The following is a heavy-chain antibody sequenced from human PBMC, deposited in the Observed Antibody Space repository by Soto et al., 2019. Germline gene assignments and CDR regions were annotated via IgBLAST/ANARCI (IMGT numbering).Heavy chain of an antibody. V-gene: IGHV4-39*01. CDR2: IYYSGST. CDR3: ARVFGAAGPATPDY. D-gene: IGHD6-13*01. Sequence: QLQLQESGPGLVKPSETLSLTCTVSGGSISSSSYYWGWIRQPPGKGLEWIGSIYYSGSTYYNPSLKSRVTISVDTSKNQFSLKLSSVTAADTAVYYCARVFGAAGPATPDYWGQGTLVTVSS. CDR1: GGSISSSSYY. J-gene: IGHJ4*02.